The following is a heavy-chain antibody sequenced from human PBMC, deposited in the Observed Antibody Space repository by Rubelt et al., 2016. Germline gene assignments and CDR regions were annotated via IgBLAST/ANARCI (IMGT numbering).Heavy chain of an antibody. CDR1: GYTFTSYG. J-gene: IGHJ5*02. V-gene: IGHV1-18*01. D-gene: IGHD2-2*01. CDR3: ARGYCSSANCLFNWFDP. CDR2: ISAYNGNT. Sequence: QVQLVQSGAEVKKPGASVKVSCKASGYTFTSYGISWVRQAPGQGLEWKGWISAYNGNTNYAQKTQGGVPMTTDTSTRTAYMELGSLRSDDTAMYFCARGYCSSANCLFNWFDPWGQGTLVTVSS.